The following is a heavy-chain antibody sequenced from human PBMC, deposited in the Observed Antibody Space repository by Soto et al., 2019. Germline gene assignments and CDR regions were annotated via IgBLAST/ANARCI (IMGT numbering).Heavy chain of an antibody. CDR3: ARERGSCTSSSCFGSPDY. Sequence: GGSLSLSCAASGFTFSTYSMNWVRQAPGKGLEWVSSISSSSYYIYYADSVKGRFTISRDNAKNSLFLQMNSLRAEDTAVYYCARERGSCTSSSCFGSPDYWGQGTLVTVSS. J-gene: IGHJ4*02. CDR1: GFTFSTYS. V-gene: IGHV3-21*01. CDR2: ISSSSYYI. D-gene: IGHD2-2*01.